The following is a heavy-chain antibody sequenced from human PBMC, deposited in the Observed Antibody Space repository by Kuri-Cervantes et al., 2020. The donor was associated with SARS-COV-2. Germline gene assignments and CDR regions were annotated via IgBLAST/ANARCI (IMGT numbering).Heavy chain of an antibody. CDR3: ARDLRLGKSLDY. D-gene: IGHD7-27*01. V-gene: IGHV3-11*04. J-gene: IGHJ4*02. CDR2: IGPSGTTK. CDR1: GFTVNSNF. Sequence: GGSLRLSCAASGFTVNSNFMISVRKAPGKGLEWLSNIGPSGTTKYYADSVKGRFTISRDNAKNSLYLQMSSLRAEDTAVYYRARDLRLGKSLDYWGQGTLVTVSS.